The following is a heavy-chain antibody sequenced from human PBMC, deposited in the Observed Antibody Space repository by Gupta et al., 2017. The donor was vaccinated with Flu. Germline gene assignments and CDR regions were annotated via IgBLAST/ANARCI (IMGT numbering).Heavy chain of an antibody. CDR2: IIPILGIA. CDR1: GGTFSSYT. D-gene: IGHD3-22*01. J-gene: IGHJ4*02. Sequence: QVQLVQSGAEVKKPGSSVKVSCKASGGTFSSYTISWVRQAPGQGLEWMGRIIPILGIANYAQKFQGRVTITADKSTSTAYMELSSLRSEDTAVYYCARGYYDSSGSDYWGQGTLVTVSS. CDR3: ARGYYDSSGSDY. V-gene: IGHV1-69*02.